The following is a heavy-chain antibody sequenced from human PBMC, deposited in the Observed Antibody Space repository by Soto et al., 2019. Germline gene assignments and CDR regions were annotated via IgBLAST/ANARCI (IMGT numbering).Heavy chain of an antibody. V-gene: IGHV4-39*01. CDR3: ATLYCRSTSCYGIDYFDY. CDR1: GGSISSSSYY. J-gene: IGHJ4*02. Sequence: QLQLQESGPGLVKPSETLSLTCTVSGGSISSSSYYWGWIRQPPGKGLEWIGSIYYSGSTYYNPSLKSRVPISVDTSKNQCSLKLSSVTAADTAVYYCATLYCRSTSCYGIDYFDYWGQGTLVTVSS. CDR2: IYYSGST. D-gene: IGHD2-2*01.